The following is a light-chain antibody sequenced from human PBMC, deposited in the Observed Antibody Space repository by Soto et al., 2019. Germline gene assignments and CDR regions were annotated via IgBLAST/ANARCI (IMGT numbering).Light chain of an antibody. CDR3: SSYTSSSTVV. CDR1: SSDVGGYNY. J-gene: IGLJ2*01. CDR2: DVS. V-gene: IGLV2-14*01. Sequence: QSALTQPASVSGSPGQSITISCTGTSSDVGGYNYVSWYQQHPGKAPKLMIYDVSNRPSGVSNRFSGSKSGNTASLTISGLQAEDDADYYCSSYTSSSTVVFCGGTKLTVL.